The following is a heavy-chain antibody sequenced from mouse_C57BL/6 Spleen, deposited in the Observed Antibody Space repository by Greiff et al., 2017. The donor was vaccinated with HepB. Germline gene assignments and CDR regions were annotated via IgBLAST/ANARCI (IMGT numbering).Heavy chain of an antibody. CDR3: ARGPYYYGSSPLDY. CDR2: IDPSDSYT. CDR1: GYTFTSYW. J-gene: IGHJ2*01. Sequence: VQLQQSGAELVRPGTSVKLSCKASGYTFTSYWMHWVKQRPGQGLEWIGVIDPSDSYTNYNQKFKGKASLTVDTSSSTAYMQLSSLTSEDSAVYYWARGPYYYGSSPLDYWGQGTTLTVSS. V-gene: IGHV1-59*01. D-gene: IGHD1-1*01.